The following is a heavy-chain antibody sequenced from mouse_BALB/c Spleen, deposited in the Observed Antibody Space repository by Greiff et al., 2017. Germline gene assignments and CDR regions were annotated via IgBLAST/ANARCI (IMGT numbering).Heavy chain of an antibody. CDR1: GYSITSDYA. Sequence: EVKLQESGPGLVKPSQSLSLTCTVTGYSITSDYAWNWIRQFPGNKLEWMGYISYSGSTSYNPSLKSRISITRDTSKNQFFLQLNSVTTEDTATYYCARGGTTATRGYFDYWGQGTTLTVSS. D-gene: IGHD1-2*01. CDR3: ARGGTTATRGYFDY. V-gene: IGHV3-2*02. J-gene: IGHJ2*01. CDR2: ISYSGST.